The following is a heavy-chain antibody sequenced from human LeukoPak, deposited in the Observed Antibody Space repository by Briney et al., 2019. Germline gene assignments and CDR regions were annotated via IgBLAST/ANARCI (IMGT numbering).Heavy chain of an antibody. Sequence: ASVKVSCKASGYTFTGYYMHWVRQAPGQGLEWMGWINPNSGGTNYAQKFQGRVTMTRDTSTSTVYMELSSLRSEDTAVYYCARDRRYNDYDYCFDYWGQGTLVTVSS. J-gene: IGHJ4*02. CDR2: INPNSGGT. D-gene: IGHD5-12*01. CDR1: GYTFTGYY. CDR3: ARDRRYNDYDYCFDY. V-gene: IGHV1-2*02.